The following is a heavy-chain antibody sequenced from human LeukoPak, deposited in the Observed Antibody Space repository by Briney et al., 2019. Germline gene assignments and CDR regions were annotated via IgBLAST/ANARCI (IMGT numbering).Heavy chain of an antibody. J-gene: IGHJ4*02. D-gene: IGHD6-13*01. Sequence: PSETLSLTCAVYGGSFSNYFWNWIRQPPGKGLEWIAEIHHTGHINYNPSLKSRVTVSVDRSKNQFSLKLSSVTAADTAVYYCARGLNTVTPLSLAAVGHYFDYWGQGTLVTVSS. V-gene: IGHV4-34*01. CDR2: IHHTGHI. CDR3: ARGLNTVTPLSLAAVGHYFDY. CDR1: GGSFSNYF.